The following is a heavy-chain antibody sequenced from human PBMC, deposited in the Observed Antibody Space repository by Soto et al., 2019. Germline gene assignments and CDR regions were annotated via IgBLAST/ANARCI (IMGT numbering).Heavy chain of an antibody. V-gene: IGHV1-58*02. D-gene: IGHD2-8*01. J-gene: IGHJ4*02. CDR3: AALPEWHRPSHPDC. Sequence: SVRVSCKASGFTFTSSAMQWVRQARGQRLEWIGWIVVGSGNTNYAQKFQERVTITRDMSTSTAYRELSSLRSEDTAVYYCAALPEWHRPSHPDCWGQGTLVPVSS. CDR2: IVVGSGNT. CDR1: GFTFTSSA.